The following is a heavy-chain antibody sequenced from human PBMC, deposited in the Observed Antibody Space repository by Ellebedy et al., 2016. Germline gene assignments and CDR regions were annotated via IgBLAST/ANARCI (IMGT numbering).Heavy chain of an antibody. D-gene: IGHD2/OR15-2a*01. CDR1: GGSISSYY. V-gene: IGHV4-59*01. Sequence: SETLSLXCTVSGGSISSYYWSWIRQPPGKGLEWIGYIYSSGTTVYSPSLKSRVTISIDTSKNQFSLKLSSVTAADAAVYYCASLKGESVYYGLDVWGQGTTVTVSS. CDR3: ASLKGESVYYGLDV. CDR2: IYSSGTT. J-gene: IGHJ6*02.